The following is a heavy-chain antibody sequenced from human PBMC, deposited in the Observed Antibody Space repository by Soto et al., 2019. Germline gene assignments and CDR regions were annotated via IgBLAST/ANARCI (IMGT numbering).Heavy chain of an antibody. D-gene: IGHD1-26*01. CDR3: ARAVGDVWYGLDV. CDR1: GGSFSDYY. V-gene: IGHV4-34*01. J-gene: IGHJ6*02. CDR2: INHSGST. Sequence: PSETLSLTCAVYGGSFSDYYWNWIRQPPGKGLEWIGEINHSGSTNYNPSLKSRVTISVDTSKKQFSLKLSSVTAADTAVYYCARAVGDVWYGLDVWGQGTTVTVSS.